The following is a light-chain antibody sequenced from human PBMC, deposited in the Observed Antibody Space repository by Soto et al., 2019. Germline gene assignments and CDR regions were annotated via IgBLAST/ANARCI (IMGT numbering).Light chain of an antibody. CDR2: RNN. Sequence: QSVLTRPPSASGTPGQRVTISCSGSSSNIGSNYVSWYLQLPGTAPKLLIYRNNQRPSGVPDRFSGSKSGSSASLAISGLRSEDEADYYCAAWDDSLSVHVVFGGGTKLTVL. J-gene: IGLJ2*01. V-gene: IGLV1-47*01. CDR1: SSNIGSNY. CDR3: AAWDDSLSVHVV.